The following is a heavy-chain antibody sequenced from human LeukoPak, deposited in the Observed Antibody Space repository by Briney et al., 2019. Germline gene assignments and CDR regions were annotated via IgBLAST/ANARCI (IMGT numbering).Heavy chain of an antibody. CDR1: GFTFSSYA. CDR2: ISGSGGST. Sequence: HSGGSLRLSCAASGFTFSSYAMSWVRQAPGKGLEWVSAISGSGGSTYYADSVKGRFTISRDNSKNTLYLQINSLRAEDTAVYYCAKGYCSSTSCYSRFDPWGREPWSPSPQ. V-gene: IGHV3-23*01. CDR3: AKGYCSSTSCYSRFDP. J-gene: IGHJ5*02. D-gene: IGHD2-2*01.